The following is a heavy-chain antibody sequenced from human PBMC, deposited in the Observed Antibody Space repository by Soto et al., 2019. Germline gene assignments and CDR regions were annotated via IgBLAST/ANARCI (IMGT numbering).Heavy chain of an antibody. CDR1: GFAVSSYS. J-gene: IGHJ4*02. V-gene: IGHV3-30-3*01. Sequence: GGSLRLSCAASGFAVSSYSMHWVRQAPGKGLEWVAAMSFDGNSKYFADSVKGRFKISRDTSKNTWSLEMESLGVEDSALYHCTRGRSMIANDDFEYWGQGTQVIVSS. CDR3: TRGRSMIANDDFEY. CDR2: MSFDGNSK. D-gene: IGHD2-21*01.